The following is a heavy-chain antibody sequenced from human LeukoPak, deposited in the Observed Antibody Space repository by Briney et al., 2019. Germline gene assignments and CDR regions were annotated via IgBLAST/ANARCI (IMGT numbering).Heavy chain of an antibody. CDR2: INSDGSST. D-gene: IGHD3-22*01. CDR1: GSTFTSYW. Sequence: RSGGSLRLSCVASGSTFTSYWMHWVRQAPGKGLVWVSRINSDGSSTNYADSVKGRFTISRDNAKNTLYLQMNSLRAEDTAVYYCAMGPYYYDSSGYYYWGQGTLVTVSS. V-gene: IGHV3-74*01. J-gene: IGHJ4*02. CDR3: AMGPYYYDSSGYYY.